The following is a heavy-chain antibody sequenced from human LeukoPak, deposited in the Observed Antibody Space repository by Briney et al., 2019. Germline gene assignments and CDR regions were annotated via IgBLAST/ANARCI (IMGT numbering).Heavy chain of an antibody. CDR1: GFTFSSYA. Sequence: GGSLRLSCAASGFTFSSYAMSWVRQAPGKGLAWVSTISGGSGSTYYADSVKGRFTISRDNSKNTLYLQMNSLRAEDTAVYYCAKGADYSTYVHFDYWGQGTLVTVSS. V-gene: IGHV3-23*01. CDR2: ISGGSGST. J-gene: IGHJ4*02. D-gene: IGHD6-13*01. CDR3: AKGADYSTYVHFDY.